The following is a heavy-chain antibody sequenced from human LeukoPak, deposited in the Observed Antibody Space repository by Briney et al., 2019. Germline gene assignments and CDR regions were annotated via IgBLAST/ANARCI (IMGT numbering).Heavy chain of an antibody. J-gene: IGHJ4*02. CDR3: ARAPRGSSGWSDY. CDR1: GGSISSYY. Sequence: PSETLSLTCTVSGGSISSYYWSWIRQPPGKGLEWIGYIYYSGSTNYNPSLKSRVTISVDTSKNQFSLKLSSVTAADTAVYYCARAPRGSSGWSDYWGQGTLVTVSS. V-gene: IGHV4-59*01. D-gene: IGHD6-19*01. CDR2: IYYSGST.